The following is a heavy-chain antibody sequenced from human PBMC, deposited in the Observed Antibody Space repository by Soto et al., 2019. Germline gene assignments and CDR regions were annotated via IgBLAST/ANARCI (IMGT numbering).Heavy chain of an antibody. Sequence: QVQLQESGPGLVKPSETLSLTCTVSGGSVSSGSYYWSWIRQPPGKGLEWIGYIYYTGSTNYNPSLKSRVTISVDTSKNQFSLKLSSVTAADTAVYYCVKGTTVVIFFDYWGQGTLVTVSS. CDR3: VKGTTVVIFFDY. D-gene: IGHD4-17*01. CDR1: GGSVSSGSYY. CDR2: IYYTGST. J-gene: IGHJ4*02. V-gene: IGHV4-61*01.